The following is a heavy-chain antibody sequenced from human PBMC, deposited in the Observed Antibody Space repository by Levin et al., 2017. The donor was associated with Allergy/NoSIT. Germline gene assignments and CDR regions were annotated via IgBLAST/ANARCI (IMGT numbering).Heavy chain of an antibody. D-gene: IGHD2-15*01. CDR3: ARGGVWWLPRDY. CDR2: IFSSGST. J-gene: IGHJ4*02. V-gene: IGHV4-59*01. Sequence: SETLSLTCTVSGGSISNYYWSWIRQPPGKGLEWIGYIFSSGSTNYNPSLESRVTISVDTSKNHFSLRLNSVTAADTAVYYCARGGVWWLPRDYWGQGIVVTVSS. CDR1: GGSISNYY.